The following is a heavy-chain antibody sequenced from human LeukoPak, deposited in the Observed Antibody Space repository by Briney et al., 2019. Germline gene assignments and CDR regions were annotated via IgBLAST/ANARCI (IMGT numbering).Heavy chain of an antibody. CDR1: GYRFTGYY. V-gene: IGHV1-2*02. D-gene: IGHD7-27*01. CDR2: INPNRGGT. CDR3: SRGPHWDPHFDF. J-gene: IGHJ4*02. Sequence: GASVKVSCKTSGYRFTGYYLHWVRQAPGQRLEWMGWINPNRGGTNYAQKFQGRVIMTWDTSISTASMELSRLRSDDTAVYYCSRGPHWDPHFDFWGQGTLVTVSS.